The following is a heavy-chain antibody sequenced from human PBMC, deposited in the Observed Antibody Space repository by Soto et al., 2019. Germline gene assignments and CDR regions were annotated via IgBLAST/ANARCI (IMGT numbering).Heavy chain of an antibody. V-gene: IGHV4-31*03. CDR1: GGSISSGGYY. CDR2: IYYSGTTYYT. Sequence: QVQLQESGPGLVKPSQTLSLTCTVSGGSISSGGYYWSWIRQHPGKGLEWIGYIYYSGTTYYTYYNPYLKTRVTISVDTSKNQFSLKLSSVTAAATAVYYCAREPLTWGQGTLVTVSS. J-gene: IGHJ4*02. CDR3: AREPLT.